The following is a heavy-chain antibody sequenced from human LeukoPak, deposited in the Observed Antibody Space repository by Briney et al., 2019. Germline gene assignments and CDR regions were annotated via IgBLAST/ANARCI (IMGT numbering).Heavy chain of an antibody. CDR2: IRSKANSYAT. J-gene: IGHJ4*02. CDR1: GFTFSGSA. V-gene: IGHV3-73*01. Sequence: PGGSLRLSCAASGFTFSGSAMHWVRQASGKGLEWVGRIRSKANSYATACAASVKGRFTISRDDSKNTAYLQMNSLKTEDTAVYYCTKPHSSGWYYFDYWGQGTLVTVSS. CDR3: TKPHSSGWYYFDY. D-gene: IGHD6-19*01.